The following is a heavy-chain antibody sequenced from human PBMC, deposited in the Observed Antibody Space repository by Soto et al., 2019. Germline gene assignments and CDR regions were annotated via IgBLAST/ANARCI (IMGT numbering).Heavy chain of an antibody. CDR1: GGSISSGGYY. J-gene: IGHJ3*02. V-gene: IGHV4-31*03. CDR3: ARDSRTVTGDAFDS. CDR2: IYYSGST. Sequence: SETLSLTCTVSGGSISSGGYYWSWIRQHPGKGLEWIGYIYYSGSTYYNPSLKSRVTISVDTSKNQFSLKLSSVTAADTAVYYCARDSRTVTGDAFDSWGQGTMVTVSS. D-gene: IGHD1-1*01.